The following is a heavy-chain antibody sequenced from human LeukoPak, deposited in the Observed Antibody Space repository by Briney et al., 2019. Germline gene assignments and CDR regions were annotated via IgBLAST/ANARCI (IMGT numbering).Heavy chain of an antibody. Sequence: GGSLRLSCAASGFTVSSNYVSWVRQAPGRGLEWVSVIYSGGDTYYADSVKGRFTLSRDNSKNLLYLQMNSLRAEDTAVYYCARGGAARSAGHWGQGTLVTVSS. CDR1: GFTVSSNY. CDR2: IYSGGDT. D-gene: IGHD6-6*01. V-gene: IGHV3-53*01. J-gene: IGHJ4*02. CDR3: ARGGAARSAGH.